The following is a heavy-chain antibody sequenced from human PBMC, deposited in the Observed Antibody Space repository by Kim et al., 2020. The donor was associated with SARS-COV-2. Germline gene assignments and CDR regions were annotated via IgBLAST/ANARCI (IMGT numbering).Heavy chain of an antibody. D-gene: IGHD3-10*01. CDR3: ARDPEHFYGSGSDYNFDY. CDR1: GYRFTTYS. V-gene: IGHV7-4-1*02. Sequence: ASVKVSCKTSGYRFTTYSMNWVRQAPGQGLEWMGWINTNTEIPTYAPGFTGRFVFSLDNSVRTAYMEISGLKTEDTAVYYCARDPEHFYGSGSDYNFDYWGQGTLVTVFS. J-gene: IGHJ4*01. CDR2: INTNTEIP.